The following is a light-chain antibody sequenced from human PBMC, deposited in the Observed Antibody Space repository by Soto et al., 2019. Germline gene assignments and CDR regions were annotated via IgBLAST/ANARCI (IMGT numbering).Light chain of an antibody. V-gene: IGKV3-20*01. CDR2: GAS. J-gene: IGKJ4*01. CDR1: QSVSRSN. CDR3: QHYDTSLT. Sequence: EIVLTQSPGTLCLSPGERASLSCRASQSVSRSNFAWYQQKPGQAPRLLIYGASSRATGIPDRFSGAGSGTDFTLSINRLEPEDFAVYYCQHYDTSLTFGGGTKVDIK.